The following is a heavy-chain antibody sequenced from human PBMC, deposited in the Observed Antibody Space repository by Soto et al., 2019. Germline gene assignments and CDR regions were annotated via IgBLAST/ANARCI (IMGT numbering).Heavy chain of an antibody. V-gene: IGHV1-18*01. CDR1: GYRFETYA. D-gene: IGHD3-3*01. CDR2: IRAYNIDT. Sequence: ASVKVSCKSSGYRFETYAMSWVRQAPGQGLEWMGWIRAYNIDTYYAQKFQDRVTMTTDTSTGTAYMELRSLRSDDTAVYYCARGHGVIIGAMDVWGEGTRVTDAS. J-gene: IGHJ6*03. CDR3: ARGHGVIIGAMDV.